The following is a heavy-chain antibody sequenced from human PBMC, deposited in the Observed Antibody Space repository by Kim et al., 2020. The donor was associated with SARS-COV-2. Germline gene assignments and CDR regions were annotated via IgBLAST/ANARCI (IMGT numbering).Heavy chain of an antibody. CDR1: GYTFTGYY. J-gene: IGHJ5*02. CDR3: LAPGEIEGYNWFDP. D-gene: IGHD3-10*01. Sequence: ASVKVSCKASGYTFTGYYMHWVRQAPGQGLEWMGWINPNSGGTNYAQKFQGRVTMTRDTSISTAYMELSRLRSDDTAVYYCLAPGEIEGYNWFDPWGQGTLVTVSS. CDR2: INPNSGGT. V-gene: IGHV1-2*02.